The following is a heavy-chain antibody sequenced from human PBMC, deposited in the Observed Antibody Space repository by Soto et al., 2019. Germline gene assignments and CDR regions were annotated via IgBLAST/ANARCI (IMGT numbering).Heavy chain of an antibody. D-gene: IGHD2-15*01. CDR2: MNPNSGNT. J-gene: IGHJ4*02. CDR3: AFYPSGSCYSYVVY. CDR1: GYTFTSYD. Sequence: GASVKVSCKASGYTFTSYDINWVRQATGQGLEWMGWMNPNSGNTGYAQKFQGRVTMTRNTSISTAYMELSSLRSEDTAVYYCAFYPSGSCYSYVVYWGQGILVTV. V-gene: IGHV1-8*01.